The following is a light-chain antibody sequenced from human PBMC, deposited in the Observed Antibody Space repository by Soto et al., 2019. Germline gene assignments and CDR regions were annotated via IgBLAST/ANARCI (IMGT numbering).Light chain of an antibody. Sequence: DIQMTQSPSSLSASVGDRVTITCRASPSISSYLNWYQQKPGKAPKLLIYAASSLQIGVPSRFSGTGSGTDFTLTISSLQPEDCATYDCQQSYSTPPTLGPGTKVYIK. V-gene: IGKV1-39*01. CDR1: PSISSY. J-gene: IGKJ3*01. CDR2: AAS. CDR3: QQSYSTPPT.